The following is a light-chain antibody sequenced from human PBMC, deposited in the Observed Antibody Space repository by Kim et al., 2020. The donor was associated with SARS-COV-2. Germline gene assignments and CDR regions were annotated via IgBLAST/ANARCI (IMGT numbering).Light chain of an antibody. J-gene: IGKJ5*01. V-gene: IGKV3-11*01. Sequence: APRSLPPGEMAPRPCRASRGVSSYLAWYQQKPGQAPRLLIYDASNRATGIPARFSGSGSGTDFTLTISSLEPEDFAVYYCQQRSTFGQGTRLEIK. CDR1: RGVSSY. CDR2: DAS. CDR3: QQRST.